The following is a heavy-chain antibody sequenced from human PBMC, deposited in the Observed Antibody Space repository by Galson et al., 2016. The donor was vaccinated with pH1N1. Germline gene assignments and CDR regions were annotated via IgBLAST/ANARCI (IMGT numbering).Heavy chain of an antibody. CDR3: ARVRPYSNSWVVEYYFDY. J-gene: IGHJ4*02. V-gene: IGHV4-34*01. Sequence: SETLSLTCAVYGVSFRGYYWSWIRQPPGKGLEWIGEINHTGNTNYSPSLKSRVTISVDTSNSQLSLHLNSVTAADTAVYYCARVRPYSNSWVVEYYFDYWGQGALVTVSS. CDR2: INHTGNT. D-gene: IGHD6-13*01. CDR1: GVSFRGYY.